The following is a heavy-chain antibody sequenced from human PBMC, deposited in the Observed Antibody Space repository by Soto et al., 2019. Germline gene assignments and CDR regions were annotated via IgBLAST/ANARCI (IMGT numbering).Heavy chain of an antibody. CDR1: GFTFSSYA. CDR2: ISYDGSNK. D-gene: IGHD3-3*01. Sequence: GGSLRLSCAASGFTFSSYAMHWVRQAPGKGLEWVAVISYDGSNKYYADSVKGRFTISRDNSKNTLYLQMNSLRAEDTAVYYCARDYDFWSDSTNSKYYYYGMDVWGEGTTVTVS. J-gene: IGHJ6*02. CDR3: ARDYDFWSDSTNSKYYYYGMDV. V-gene: IGHV3-30-3*01.